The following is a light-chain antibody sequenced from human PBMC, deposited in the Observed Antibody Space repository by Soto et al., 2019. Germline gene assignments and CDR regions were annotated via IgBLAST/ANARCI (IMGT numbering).Light chain of an antibody. CDR2: NGR. J-gene: IGLJ3*02. Sequence: SYELTQPPSVSVAPGQTASITCGGDNIGTKGVHWYQQKPGQAPELVVYNGRDRPPGIPERFSGSNSGNTATLTITRVEAGDEADFYCQVRESPSDHSVVFGGGTQLTVL. CDR1: NIGTKG. CDR3: QVRESPSDHSVV. V-gene: IGLV3-21*02.